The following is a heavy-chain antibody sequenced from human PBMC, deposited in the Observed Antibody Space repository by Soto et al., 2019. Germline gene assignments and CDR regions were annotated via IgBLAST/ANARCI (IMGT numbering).Heavy chain of an antibody. Sequence: GGSLRLSCAASGLTFSSYGIHWVRPAPGKGLEWVAVISYDGSNKYYADSVKGRFTISRDNSKNTLYLQMNSLRAEDTAVYYCAKGGSSSWYYFDYWGQGTLVTVFS. CDR2: ISYDGSNK. CDR1: GLTFSSYG. V-gene: IGHV3-30*18. CDR3: AKGGSSSWYYFDY. D-gene: IGHD6-13*01. J-gene: IGHJ4*02.